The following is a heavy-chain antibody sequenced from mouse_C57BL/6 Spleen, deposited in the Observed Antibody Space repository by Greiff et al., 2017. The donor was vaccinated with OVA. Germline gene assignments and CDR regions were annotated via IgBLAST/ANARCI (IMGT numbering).Heavy chain of an antibody. J-gene: IGHJ1*03. Sequence: EVKLMESEGGLVQPGSSMKLSCTASGFTFSDYYMAWVRQVPEKGLEWVANINYDGSSTYYMDSFKSRFIISRDNAKNILYLQMSSQKSENTATDDCARESIYYGNYEGDWYFDVWGTGTTVTVSA. CDR3: ARESIYYGNYEGDWYFDV. V-gene: IGHV5-16*01. CDR2: INYDGSST. D-gene: IGHD2-1*01. CDR1: GFTFSDYY.